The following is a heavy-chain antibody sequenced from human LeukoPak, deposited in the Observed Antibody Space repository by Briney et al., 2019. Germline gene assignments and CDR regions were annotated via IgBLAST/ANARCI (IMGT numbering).Heavy chain of an antibody. J-gene: IGHJ4*02. Sequence: PGGSLRLSCAASGFTVSSNYMSWVRQAPGKGLEWVAFIRYDGSNKYYTDSVKGRFTISRDNSKNTLYLQMNSLRAEDTAVYYCAKDYRPHDFWSGLVDYWGQGTLVTVSS. CDR1: GFTVSSNY. D-gene: IGHD3-3*01. CDR3: AKDYRPHDFWSGLVDY. CDR2: IRYDGSNK. V-gene: IGHV3-30*02.